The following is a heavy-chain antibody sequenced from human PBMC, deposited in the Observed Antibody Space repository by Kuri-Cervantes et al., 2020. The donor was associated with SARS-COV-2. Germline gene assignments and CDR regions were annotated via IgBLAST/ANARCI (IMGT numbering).Heavy chain of an antibody. J-gene: IGHJ4*02. V-gene: IGHV1-69*06. CDR3: ARDRLERGSSHPYYFDY. CDR2: IIPLFGTT. CDR1: GGTFSSYA. Sequence: SVKVSCKASGGTFSSYAVTWVRQVPGQGFEWMGRIIPLFGTTIYAQKFRDRVTFTADKSTNTAYMELSSLRSEDTAVYYCARDRLERGSSHPYYFDYWGQGTLVTVSS. D-gene: IGHD1-26*01.